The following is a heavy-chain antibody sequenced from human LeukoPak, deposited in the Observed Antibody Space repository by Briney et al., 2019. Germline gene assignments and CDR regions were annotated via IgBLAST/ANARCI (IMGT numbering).Heavy chain of an antibody. D-gene: IGHD3-22*01. V-gene: IGHV1-18*01. CDR1: GYTFANYA. CDR3: AREFYESSGYYYAY. Sequence: ASVKVSCKASGYTFANYAITWVRQAPGQGLEWMGWISAYNGNTNYAQKLQGRVTMTTDTSTGTAYMELRSLRSDDTAVYYCAREFYESSGYYYAYWGQGTLVTVSS. J-gene: IGHJ4*02. CDR2: ISAYNGNT.